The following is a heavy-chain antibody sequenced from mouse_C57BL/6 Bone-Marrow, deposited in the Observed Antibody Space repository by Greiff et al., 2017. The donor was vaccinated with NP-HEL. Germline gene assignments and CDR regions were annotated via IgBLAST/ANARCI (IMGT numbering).Heavy chain of an antibody. V-gene: IGHV1-50*01. CDR1: GYTFTSYW. Sequence: VQLQQPGAELVKPGASVKLSCKASGYTFTSYWMQWVKQRPGQGLEWIGEIDPSDSYTNYNQKFKGKATLTVDTSSSTAYMQLSSLTSEDSAVYYCARPLDYWGQGTTLTVSS. J-gene: IGHJ2*01. CDR2: IDPSDSYT. CDR3: ARPLDY.